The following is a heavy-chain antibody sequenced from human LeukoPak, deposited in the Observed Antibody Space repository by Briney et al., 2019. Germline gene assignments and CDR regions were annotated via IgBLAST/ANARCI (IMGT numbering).Heavy chain of an antibody. CDR3: ARSGWLQLKYFDY. CDR1: GYSFTSYW. J-gene: IGHJ4*02. Sequence: GESLKISCQGSGYSFTSYWIGWVRQMPGKGLECMGIIYPGDSDTRYSPSFQGQVTISADKSISTAYLQWSSLKASDTAMYYCARSGWLQLKYFDYWGQGTLVTVSS. CDR2: IYPGDSDT. D-gene: IGHD5-24*01. V-gene: IGHV5-51*01.